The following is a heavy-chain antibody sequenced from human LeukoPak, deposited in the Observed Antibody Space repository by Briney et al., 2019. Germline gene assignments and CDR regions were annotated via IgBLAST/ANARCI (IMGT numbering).Heavy chain of an antibody. CDR3: ARVFSRPLRFLEWDPKPRNWFDP. CDR2: INHSGST. D-gene: IGHD3-3*01. Sequence: SETLSLTCAVYGGSFSGYYWSWIRQPPGTGLEWIGEINHSGSTNYNPSLKSRVTISVDTSKNQFSLKLSSVTAADTAVYYCARVFSRPLRFLEWDPKPRNWFDPWGQGTLVTVSS. V-gene: IGHV4-34*01. CDR1: GGSFSGYY. J-gene: IGHJ5*02.